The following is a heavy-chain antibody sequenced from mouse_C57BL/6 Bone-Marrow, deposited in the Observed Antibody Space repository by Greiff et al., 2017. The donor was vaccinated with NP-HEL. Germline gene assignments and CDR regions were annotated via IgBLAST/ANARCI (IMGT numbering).Heavy chain of an antibody. D-gene: IGHD1-1*01. V-gene: IGHV1-62-2*01. CDR3: ARDGDYFGSSYGYFDV. Sequence: QVQLQQSGAELVKPGASVKLSCKASGYTFTEYTIHWVKQRSGQGLEWIGWFYPGSGSIKYNEKFKDKATLTADKSSSTVYMDLSRLTSEDSAVYCCARDGDYFGSSYGYFDVWGTGTTVTVSS. J-gene: IGHJ1*03. CDR1: GYTFTEYT. CDR2: FYPGSGSI.